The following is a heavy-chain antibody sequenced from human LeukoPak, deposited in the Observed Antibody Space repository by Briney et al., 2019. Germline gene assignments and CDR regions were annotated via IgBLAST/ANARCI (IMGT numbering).Heavy chain of an antibody. V-gene: IGHV3-53*05. CDR2: IYSGGST. J-gene: IGHJ3*02. CDR3: ASSRGSYLNDAFGI. Sequence: PGGSLRLSCAASGFTVSSNYMSWVRQAPGKGLEWVSVIYSGGSTYYADSVKGRFTISRDNSKNTLYLQMNSLRAEDTAVYYCASSRGSYLNDAFGIWGQGTMVTVSS. D-gene: IGHD1-26*01. CDR1: GFTVSSNY.